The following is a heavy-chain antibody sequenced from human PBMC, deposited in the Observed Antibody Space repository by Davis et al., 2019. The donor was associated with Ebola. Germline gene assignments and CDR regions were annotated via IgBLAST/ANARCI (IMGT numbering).Heavy chain of an antibody. V-gene: IGHV3-74*01. CDR3: ARDRGYSNDY. CDR1: GFTFSSYW. J-gene: IGHJ4*02. CDR2: INSDGSST. D-gene: IGHD4-11*01. Sequence: GESLKISCAASGFTFSSYWMHWVRQAPGKGLVWVSRINSDGSSTSYADSVKGRFTISRDNAKNSLYLQMNSLRDEDTAVYYCARDRGYSNDYWGQGTLVTVSS.